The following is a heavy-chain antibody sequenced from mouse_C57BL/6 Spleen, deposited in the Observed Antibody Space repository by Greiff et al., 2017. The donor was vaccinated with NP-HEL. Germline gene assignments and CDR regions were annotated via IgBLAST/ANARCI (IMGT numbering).Heavy chain of an antibody. J-gene: IGHJ1*03. D-gene: IGHD1-1*01. V-gene: IGHV1-53*01. CDR3: ARGGTTVVAHWYFDV. CDR2: INPSNGGT. Sequence: QVQLKEPGTELVKPGASVKLSCKASGYTFTSYWMHWVKQRPGQGLEWIGNINPSNGGTNYNEKFKSKATLTVDKSSSTAYMQLSSLTSEDSAVYYCARGGTTVVAHWYFDVWGTGTTVTVSS. CDR1: GYTFTSYW.